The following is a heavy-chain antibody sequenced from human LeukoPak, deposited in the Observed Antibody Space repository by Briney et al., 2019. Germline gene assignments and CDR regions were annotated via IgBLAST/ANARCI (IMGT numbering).Heavy chain of an antibody. Sequence: GGSLRLSCAASGFTFSSYWMHWVRQAPGKGLVWVSRISTDASSTTYADSVKGRFTISRDNAKDTLYLQMNSLRAEDTAVYYCTGHHQAYSRTYWGQGTLVTVSS. CDR1: GFTFSSYW. CDR3: TGHHQAYSRTY. CDR2: ISTDASST. V-gene: IGHV3-74*01. D-gene: IGHD6-13*01. J-gene: IGHJ4*02.